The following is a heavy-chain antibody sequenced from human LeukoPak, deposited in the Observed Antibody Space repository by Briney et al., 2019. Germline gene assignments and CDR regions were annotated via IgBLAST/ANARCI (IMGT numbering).Heavy chain of an antibody. Sequence: PSETLSLTCAVYGGSFSGYYWSWIRQLPGKGLEWIGEINHSGSTNYNPSLKSRVTISVDTSKNQFSLKLSSVIAADTAVYYCARAHLDSGSYQWFDPWGQGTLVTVSS. J-gene: IGHJ5*02. V-gene: IGHV4-34*01. D-gene: IGHD1-26*01. CDR1: GGSFSGYY. CDR3: ARAHLDSGSYQWFDP. CDR2: INHSGST.